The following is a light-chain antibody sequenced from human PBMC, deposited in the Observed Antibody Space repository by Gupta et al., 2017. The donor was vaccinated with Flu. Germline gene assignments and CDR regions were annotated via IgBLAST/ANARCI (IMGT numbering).Light chain of an antibody. CDR1: QSVLYSSNNKNY. V-gene: IGKV4-1*01. Sequence: SLGERATINCKSSQSVLYSSNNKNYLAGYQQKPGQPPKLLIYCASTRESGVPDRCSGGGSGTDFTLTISSLQAEDVSVYYCQQYYSTPLTFGGGTKVEIK. CDR2: CAS. J-gene: IGKJ4*01. CDR3: QQYYSTPLT.